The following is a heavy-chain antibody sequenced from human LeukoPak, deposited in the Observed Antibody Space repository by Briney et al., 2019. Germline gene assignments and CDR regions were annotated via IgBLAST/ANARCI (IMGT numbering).Heavy chain of an antibody. CDR3: ARSTVGATNNFDY. J-gene: IGHJ4*02. CDR2: INSDGSST. Sequence: GGSLRLSCAASGFTFRSYWMHWVRQAPGKGLVWVSRINSDGSSTTYADSVRGRFTISRDNAKNTLYLQMNSLRAEDTAVYYCARSTVGATNNFDYWGQGTPVTVSS. CDR1: GFTFRSYW. V-gene: IGHV3-74*01. D-gene: IGHD1-26*01.